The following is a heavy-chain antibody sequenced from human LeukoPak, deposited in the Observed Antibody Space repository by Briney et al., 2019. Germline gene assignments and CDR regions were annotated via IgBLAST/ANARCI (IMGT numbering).Heavy chain of an antibody. Sequence: PGGPLRLSCAASGFTFSSYGMHWVRQAPAKGLEWVAVISYDGSNKYYADSVKGRFTISRDNSKNTLYLQMNSLRAEDTAVYYCAKDLSAAGYYYYGMDVWGQGTTVTVSS. CDR2: ISYDGSNK. CDR1: GFTFSSYG. V-gene: IGHV3-30*18. J-gene: IGHJ6*02. CDR3: AKDLSAAGYYYYGMDV. D-gene: IGHD6-13*01.